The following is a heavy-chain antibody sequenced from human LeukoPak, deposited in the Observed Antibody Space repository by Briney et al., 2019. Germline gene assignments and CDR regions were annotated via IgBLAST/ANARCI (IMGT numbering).Heavy chain of an antibody. Sequence: VKVSCKASGYTFTSYGISWVRQAPGQGLEWMGWISAYNGNTNYAQKLQGRVTMTTDTSTSTAYMELRSLRSDDTAVYYCARVGSHYDILTGYYNWGQGTLVTVSS. CDR3: ARVGSHYDILTGYYN. J-gene: IGHJ4*02. CDR2: ISAYNGNT. CDR1: GYTFTSYG. D-gene: IGHD3-9*01. V-gene: IGHV1-18*01.